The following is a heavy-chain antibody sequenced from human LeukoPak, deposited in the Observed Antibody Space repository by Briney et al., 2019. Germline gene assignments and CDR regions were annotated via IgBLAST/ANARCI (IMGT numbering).Heavy chain of an antibody. CDR1: GDNVARKSAA. CDR3: ARPQRYSMYALDY. Sequence: SQTLSLTCAISGDNVARKSAAWNWSRQSPSRGLEWLGRTYYRSSWINEYAVSVESRIIITPDTSKNQFSLHLNSVTPEDTAVYYCARPQRYSMYALDYWGQGTLVTVSS. J-gene: IGHJ4*02. V-gene: IGHV6-1*01. CDR2: TYYRSSWIN. D-gene: IGHD5/OR15-5a*01.